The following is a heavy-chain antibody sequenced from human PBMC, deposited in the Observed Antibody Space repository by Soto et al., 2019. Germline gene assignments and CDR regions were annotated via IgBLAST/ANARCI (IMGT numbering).Heavy chain of an antibody. CDR2: IIPIFGTA. V-gene: IGHV1-69*06. J-gene: IGHJ4*02. D-gene: IGHD3-10*01. CDR1: GGTFSSYA. CDR3: ARDRVPDYYGSGSYFALDY. Sequence: QVQLVQSGAEVKKPGSSVKVSCKASGGTFSSYAISWVRQAPGQGLEWMGGIIPIFGTANYAQKFQGRVTITADKSTSTAYMELSSLRSDDTAVYYCARDRVPDYYGSGSYFALDYWGQGTLVTVSS.